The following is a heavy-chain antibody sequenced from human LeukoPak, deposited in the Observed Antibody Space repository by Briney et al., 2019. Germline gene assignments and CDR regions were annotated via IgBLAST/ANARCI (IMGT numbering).Heavy chain of an antibody. J-gene: IGHJ4*02. CDR2: IIPIFGTA. Sequence: ASVKVSCKASGGTFSSYAISWVRQATGQGLEWMGGIIPIFGTANYAQKFQGRVTITADESTSTAYMELSSVRSEDTAVYYCARALVTMVRGVITFDYWGQGTLVTVSS. V-gene: IGHV1-69*01. CDR1: GGTFSSYA. CDR3: ARALVTMVRGVITFDY. D-gene: IGHD3-10*01.